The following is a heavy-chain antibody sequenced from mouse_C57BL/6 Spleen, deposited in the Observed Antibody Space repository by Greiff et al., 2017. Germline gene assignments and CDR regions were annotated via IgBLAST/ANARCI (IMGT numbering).Heavy chain of an antibody. D-gene: IGHD1-1*01. CDR2: IDPSDSYT. J-gene: IGHJ4*01. Sequence: VQLQQPGAELVMPGASVKLSCKASGYTFTSYWMHWVKQRPGQGLEWIGEIDPSDSYTNYNQKVKGKSTLTVDKSSSTAYMQLSSLTSEDSAVYYCARCYYGSSYAMDYWGQGTSVTVSS. V-gene: IGHV1-69*01. CDR1: GYTFTSYW. CDR3: ARCYYGSSYAMDY.